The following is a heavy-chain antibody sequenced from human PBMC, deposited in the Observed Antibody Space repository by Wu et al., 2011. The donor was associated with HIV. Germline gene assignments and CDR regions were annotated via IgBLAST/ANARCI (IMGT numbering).Heavy chain of an antibody. CDR3: ARDKGXGSYFTYWFDP. J-gene: IGHJ5*02. Sequence: QVQLVQSGAEVKKPGASVKVSCKASGYTFTDYYMHWVRQAPGQGLEWMGWINPNSGGTNYAQKFQGRVTMTRDTSISTAYMELSRLRSDDTAVYYCARDKGXGSYFTYWFDPWGQGTLVTVSS. D-gene: IGHD3-10*01. V-gene: IGHV1-2*02. CDR1: GYTFTDYY. CDR2: INPNSGGT.